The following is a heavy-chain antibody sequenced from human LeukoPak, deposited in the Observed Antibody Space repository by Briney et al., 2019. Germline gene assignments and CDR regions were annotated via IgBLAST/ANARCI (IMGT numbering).Heavy chain of an antibody. CDR1: GFTFRSYG. D-gene: IGHD4-17*01. CDR3: AKNYGDYLTDAFDI. Sequence: GGSLRLSCAASGFTFRSYGMHWVRQAPGKGLEWVAVISYDGSNKYYADSVKGRFTISRDNSKNTLYLQMNSLRAEDTAVYYCAKNYGDYLTDAFDIWGQGTMVTVSS. J-gene: IGHJ3*02. V-gene: IGHV3-30*18. CDR2: ISYDGSNK.